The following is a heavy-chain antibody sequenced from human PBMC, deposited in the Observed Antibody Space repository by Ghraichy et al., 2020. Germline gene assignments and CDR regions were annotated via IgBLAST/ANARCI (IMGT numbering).Heavy chain of an antibody. D-gene: IGHD3-16*01. CDR2: ISGSGGGA. V-gene: IGHV3-23*01. CDR1: GFTFSNYA. Sequence: GGSLRLSCVASGFTFSNYAMNWVRQAPGKGLQWVSVISGSGGGAVYADSVKGRFTISSDNSKNTVYLQMNSLRVEDTAVYYCAKTVGQSRLVDWGQGTLVTVSS. CDR3: AKTVGQSRLVD. J-gene: IGHJ4*02.